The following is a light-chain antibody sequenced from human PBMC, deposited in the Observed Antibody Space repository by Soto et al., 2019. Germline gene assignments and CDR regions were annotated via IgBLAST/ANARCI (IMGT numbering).Light chain of an antibody. V-gene: IGLV2-23*01. J-gene: IGLJ3*02. CDR2: EGS. Sequence: QSALTQPASVSGSPGQSINISCTGTSSAVATFKLVSWYHHYPGKAPKLMIYEGSKRHSGVSNRFSGSRYGNTASLTIYGIQAEAAADDCCCSYAGRSTLEMFGGGTKLIVL. CDR3: CSYAGRSTLEM. CDR1: SSAVATFKL.